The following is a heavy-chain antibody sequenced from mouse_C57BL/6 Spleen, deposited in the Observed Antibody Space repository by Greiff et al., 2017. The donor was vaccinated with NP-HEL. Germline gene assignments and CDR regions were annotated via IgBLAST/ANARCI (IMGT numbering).Heavy chain of an antibody. CDR3: ARGGFYDYDDAMDY. CDR1: GYTFTDYY. Sequence: VQLKQSGPELVKSGASVKMSCKASGYTFTDYYMHWVKQSHGKSLEWIGYIYPNNGGNGYNQKFKGKATLTVDKSYRTAYMELRSLTSEDSAVYYCARGGFYDYDDAMDYWGQGTSVTVSS. J-gene: IGHJ4*01. CDR2: IYPNNGGN. V-gene: IGHV1-34*01. D-gene: IGHD2-4*01.